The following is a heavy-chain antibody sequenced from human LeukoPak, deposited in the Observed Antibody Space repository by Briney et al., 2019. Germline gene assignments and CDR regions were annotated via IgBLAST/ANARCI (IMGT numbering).Heavy chain of an antibody. D-gene: IGHD3-22*01. Sequence: GGSLRLSCAASGFTFRSYGMHWVRQAPGKGLEWVAFIRYDGSNKYYADSVKGRFTIPRDNSKNTLYLQMNSLRAEDTAVYYCAKIFTMIVVAPGYWGQGTLVTVSS. V-gene: IGHV3-30*02. CDR1: GFTFRSYG. CDR2: IRYDGSNK. CDR3: AKIFTMIVVAPGY. J-gene: IGHJ4*02.